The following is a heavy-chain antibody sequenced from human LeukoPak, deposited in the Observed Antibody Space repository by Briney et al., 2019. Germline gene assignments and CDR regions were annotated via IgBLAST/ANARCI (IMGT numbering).Heavy chain of an antibody. V-gene: IGHV4-59*01. CDR1: GGSISSYY. Sequence: SETLSLTCTVSGGSISSYYWSWIRQPPGKGLEWIGYVYYSGSTNYNPSLKSRVTISVDTPKNQFSLKLNSVTAADTAVYYCARDERYMDVWGKGTTVTVSS. CDR3: ARDERYMDV. J-gene: IGHJ6*03. CDR2: VYYSGST.